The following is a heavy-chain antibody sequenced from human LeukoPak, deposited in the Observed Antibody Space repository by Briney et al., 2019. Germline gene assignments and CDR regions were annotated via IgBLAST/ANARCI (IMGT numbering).Heavy chain of an antibody. Sequence: SETLSLTCTVSGGSISSSSYYWGWIRQPPGKGLGWIGSIYYSGSTYYNPSLKSRVTISVDTSKNQFSLKLSSVTAADTAVYYCARPDCSGGSCYSAGFDPWGQGTLVTVSS. D-gene: IGHD2-15*01. CDR3: ARPDCSGGSCYSAGFDP. V-gene: IGHV4-39*01. CDR1: GGSISSSSYY. CDR2: IYYSGST. J-gene: IGHJ5*02.